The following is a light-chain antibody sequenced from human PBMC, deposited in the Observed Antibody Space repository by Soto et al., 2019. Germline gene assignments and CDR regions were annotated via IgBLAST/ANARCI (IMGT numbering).Light chain of an antibody. CDR1: SSNIGAGYD. J-gene: IGLJ2*01. Sequence: QSVLTQPPSVSGAPGQRVTISCTGSSSNIGAGYDVHWYQQLPGTAPKLLIYGNTNRPSGVPDRFSGSKSGTSASLAITGLQAEDEADYYCQSYDNSLSSPVVFGGGTKVTVL. CDR3: QSYDNSLSSPVV. CDR2: GNT. V-gene: IGLV1-40*01.